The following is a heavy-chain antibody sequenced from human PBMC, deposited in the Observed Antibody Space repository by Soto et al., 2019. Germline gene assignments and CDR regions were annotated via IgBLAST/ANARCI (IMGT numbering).Heavy chain of an antibody. D-gene: IGHD6-19*01. CDR3: AYSTGWYRHDV. CDR2: IFHSGDT. CDR1: GDSISNSRW. J-gene: IGHJ3*01. V-gene: IGHV4-4*02. Sequence: QVQLQESGPGLVKPSGTLSLTCAVSGDSISNSRWWTWVRQPPGKGLEWIGDIFHSGDTNYNPSLKSRLFISVDKSQNQFSLKVRSVTAADTAVYYCAYSTGWYRHDVWGQGTLVTVSS.